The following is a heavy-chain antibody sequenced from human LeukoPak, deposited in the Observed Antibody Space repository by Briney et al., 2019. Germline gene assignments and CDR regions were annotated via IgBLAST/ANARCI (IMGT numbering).Heavy chain of an antibody. CDR2: IDGPTFRT. J-gene: IGHJ4*02. CDR1: GFTFSNYA. D-gene: IGHD1-26*01. Sequence: PGGSLRLSCAASGFTFSNYAMHWVRQAPGKGLEWVSTIDGPTFRTHYADSVMGRFTISRDNSKNTLYLQMNSLRAEDAAVYFCTTRVGAHFDFWGQGTLVTVSS. CDR3: TTRVGAHFDF. V-gene: IGHV3-23*01.